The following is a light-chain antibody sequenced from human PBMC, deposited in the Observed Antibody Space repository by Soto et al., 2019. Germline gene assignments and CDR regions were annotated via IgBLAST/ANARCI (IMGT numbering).Light chain of an antibody. J-gene: IGKJ4*01. CDR3: QQVKSYPRT. V-gene: IGKV1-9*01. CDR2: DAS. Sequence: IQLTQSPSSLSASVGDRVTITCRASQDSTKYLAWYQQKPGKAPNLLIYDASTLHSGVPSRFSGSGSGTQFILTIDSLQPEDFATYYCQQVKSYPRTFGGGTKVDI. CDR1: QDSTKY.